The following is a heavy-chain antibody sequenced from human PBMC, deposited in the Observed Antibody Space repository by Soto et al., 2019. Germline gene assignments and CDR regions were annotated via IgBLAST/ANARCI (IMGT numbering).Heavy chain of an antibody. Sequence: GGSLRLSCAASGFTFSSYAMSWVRQAPGKGLEWVSSISGSGGSTYYADSVKGRFTISRDNSKNTLYLQMNSLRAEDTAAYYCATYSGNYERYGVYYGMDVWGQGTTVTVSS. V-gene: IGHV3-23*01. J-gene: IGHJ6*02. CDR3: ATYSGNYERYGVYYGMDV. CDR1: GFTFSSYA. CDR2: ISGSGGST. D-gene: IGHD1-26*01.